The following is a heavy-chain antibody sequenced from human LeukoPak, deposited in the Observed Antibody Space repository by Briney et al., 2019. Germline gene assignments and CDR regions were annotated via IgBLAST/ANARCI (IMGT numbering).Heavy chain of an antibody. D-gene: IGHD3-10*01. V-gene: IGHV3-66*01. Sequence: GGSLRLSCAASGFTVSSNYMSWVRQAPGKGLEWVSVIYSGGSTYYADSVKGRFTISRDNSKNTLYLQMNSLRAGDTAVYYCARTIGSPRPFFDYWGPGTLVTVSS. CDR1: GFTVSSNY. CDR2: IYSGGST. CDR3: ARTIGSPRPFFDY. J-gene: IGHJ4*02.